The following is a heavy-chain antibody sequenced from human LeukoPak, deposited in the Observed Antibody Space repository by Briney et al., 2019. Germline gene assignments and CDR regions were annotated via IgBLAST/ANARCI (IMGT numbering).Heavy chain of an antibody. V-gene: IGHV3-66*01. Sequence: GGSLRLSCVVSGFTVSNNYMSWVRQAPRKGLEWVSLIYSGGSTYYADSVKGRFTISKDNAKNILYLQMDSLRVEDTAVYYCVRGHTGTIFGVVPVNPLGYWGQGTLVTVSS. CDR1: GFTVSNNY. CDR3: VRGHTGTIFGVVPVNPLGY. D-gene: IGHD3-3*01. J-gene: IGHJ4*02. CDR2: IYSGGST.